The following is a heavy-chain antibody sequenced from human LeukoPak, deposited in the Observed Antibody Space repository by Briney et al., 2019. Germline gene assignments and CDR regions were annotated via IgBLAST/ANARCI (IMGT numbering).Heavy chain of an antibody. Sequence: PSETLSLTCAVSGGSISSSLYYWGWIRQPPRKGLEWIASIYYSGSANYSPSLKTRVTISVDTSRNQFSLRLTSMTAADTAVYYCARQLGIAAAGDLYYFDYWGQGTLVTVSS. CDR2: IYYSGSA. CDR3: ARQLGIAAAGDLYYFDY. CDR1: GGSISSSLYY. J-gene: IGHJ4*02. D-gene: IGHD6-13*01. V-gene: IGHV4-39*07.